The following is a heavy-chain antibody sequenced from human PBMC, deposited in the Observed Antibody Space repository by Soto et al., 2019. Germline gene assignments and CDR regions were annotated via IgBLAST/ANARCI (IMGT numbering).Heavy chain of an antibody. CDR3: VSSGDFDY. CDR1: GYSFTSYW. V-gene: IGHV5-10-1*01. D-gene: IGHD1-26*01. CDR2: IGTSDSYT. J-gene: IGHJ4*02. Sequence: GESLKISCKGSGYSFTSYWISWVRQMPGKGLEWMGRIGTSDSYTNYSPSFQGHVTISADKSISTAYLQWSSLKASDTAMYYCVSSGDFDYWGQGTLVTVSS.